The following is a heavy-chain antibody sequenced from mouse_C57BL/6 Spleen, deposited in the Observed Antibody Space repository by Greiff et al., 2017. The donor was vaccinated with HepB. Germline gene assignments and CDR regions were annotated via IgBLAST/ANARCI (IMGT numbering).Heavy chain of an antibody. CDR2: IYPRSGNT. V-gene: IGHV1-81*01. J-gene: IGHJ2*01. D-gene: IGHD3-2*02. Sequence: QVQLKESGAELARPGASVKLSCKASGYTFTSYGISWVKQRTGQGLEWIGEIYPRSGNTYYNEKFKGKATLTADKSSSTAYMELRSLTSEDSAVYFCAPFTAQARGYWGQGTTLTVSS. CDR1: GYTFTSYG. CDR3: APFTAQARGY.